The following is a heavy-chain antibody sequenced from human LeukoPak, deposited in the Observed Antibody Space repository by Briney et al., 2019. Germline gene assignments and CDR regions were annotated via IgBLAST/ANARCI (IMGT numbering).Heavy chain of an antibody. CDR3: ARGVVSRAAFDV. CDR1: GFSFSTSW. J-gene: IGHJ3*01. Sequence: GGSLRLSCAASGFSFSTSWMSWVRQAPGKGPEWVAYIKGDGSEISYVDSVKGRFTISRDNAKNSLYLQMDSLRVEDTAVYYCARGVVSRAAFDVWGQGTMVTVSS. V-gene: IGHV3-7*05. CDR2: IKGDGSEI.